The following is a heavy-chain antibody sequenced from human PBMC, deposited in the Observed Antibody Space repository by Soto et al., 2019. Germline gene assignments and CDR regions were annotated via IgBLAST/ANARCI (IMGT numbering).Heavy chain of an antibody. CDR1: CGSIRSDNYY. Sequence: QVQLQESGQALVQTAATLSLTCTVSCGSIRSDNYYCSWIRHPPGKGLEWIGYISYSGQTYYNPALETRATVSGDTSKNLFFLNLNSVSDADTAVYYCAGVEGYSSGWPFAYWGQGTLVAVSS. CDR3: AGVEGYSSGWPFAY. CDR2: ISYSGQT. V-gene: IGHV4-30-4*01. J-gene: IGHJ4*02. D-gene: IGHD6-19*01.